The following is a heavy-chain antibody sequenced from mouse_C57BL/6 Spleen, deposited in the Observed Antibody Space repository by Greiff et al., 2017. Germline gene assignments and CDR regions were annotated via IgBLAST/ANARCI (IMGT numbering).Heavy chain of an antibody. J-gene: IGHJ3*01. D-gene: IGHD2-5*01. CDR2: IDPETGGT. CDR3: TTYSNYVGFAY. Sequence: QVQLKESGAELVRPGASVTLSCKASGYTFTDYEMHWVKQTPVHGLEWIGAIDPETGGTAYNQKFKGKAILTADKSSSTAYMELRSLTSEDSAVYYCTTYSNYVGFAYWGQGTLVTVSA. V-gene: IGHV1-15*01. CDR1: GYTFTDYE.